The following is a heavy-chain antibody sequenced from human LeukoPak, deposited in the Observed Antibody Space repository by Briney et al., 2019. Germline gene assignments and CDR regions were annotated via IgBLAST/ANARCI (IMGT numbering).Heavy chain of an antibody. CDR2: IYYSGST. J-gene: IGHJ4*02. Sequence: KASETLSLTCTVSGGSISSSSYYWGWIRQPPGKGLEWIGSIYYSGSTYYNPSLKSRVTISVDTSKNQFSLKLSSVTAADTAVYYCARDRGHSSSWYYFDYWGQGTLVTVSS. V-gene: IGHV4-39*07. D-gene: IGHD6-13*01. CDR1: GGSISSSSYY. CDR3: ARDRGHSSSWYYFDY.